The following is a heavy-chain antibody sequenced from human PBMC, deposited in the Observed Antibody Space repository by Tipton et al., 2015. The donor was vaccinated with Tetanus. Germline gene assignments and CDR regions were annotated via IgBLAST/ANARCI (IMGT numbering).Heavy chain of an antibody. D-gene: IGHD2-15*01. J-gene: IGHJ4*02. Sequence: SLRLSCAASGFIFSSYCIHWVRQAPGKGLEWVADSWYDGTDKYYADSVKGRFTISRDNSKNPLYLQMNSLRAEDTAVYYCAREAGCSGGSCFSGGFDNWGQGTQVTVSS. V-gene: IGHV3-33*01. CDR2: SWYDGTDK. CDR1: GFIFSSYC. CDR3: AREAGCSGGSCFSGGFDN.